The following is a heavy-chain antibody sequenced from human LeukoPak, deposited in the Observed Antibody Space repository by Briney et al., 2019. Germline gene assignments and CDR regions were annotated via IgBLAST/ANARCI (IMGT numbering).Heavy chain of an antibody. CDR1: GFTFSSYA. CDR3: AKGQLPEAVAGPGGFDY. D-gene: IGHD6-19*01. V-gene: IGHV3-23*01. CDR2: ISGSGGST. Sequence: GGSLRLSCAASGFTFSSYAMSWVRQAPGKGLEWVSAISGSGGSTYYADSVKGRFTISRDNSKNTLYLQMNSLRAEDTAVYYCAKGQLPEAVAGPGGFDYWGQGTLVTVSS. J-gene: IGHJ4*02.